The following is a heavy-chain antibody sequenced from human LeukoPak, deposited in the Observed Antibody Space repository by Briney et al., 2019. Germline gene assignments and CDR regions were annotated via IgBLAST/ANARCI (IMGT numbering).Heavy chain of an antibody. Sequence: PSETLSLTCTVSGGSISSYYWSWIRQPPGKGLEWIGYIYYSGSTYYNPSLKSRVTISVDASKNQFSLKLSSVTAADTAVYYCARLGIRFDYYYGMDVWGQGTTVTVSS. D-gene: IGHD7-27*01. J-gene: IGHJ6*02. V-gene: IGHV4-59*04. CDR1: GGSISSYY. CDR3: ARLGIRFDYYYGMDV. CDR2: IYYSGST.